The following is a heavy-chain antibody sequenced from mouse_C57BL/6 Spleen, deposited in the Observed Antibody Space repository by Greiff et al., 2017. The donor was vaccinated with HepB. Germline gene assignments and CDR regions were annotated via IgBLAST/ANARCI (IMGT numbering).Heavy chain of an antibody. J-gene: IGHJ4*01. CDR3: ARASYYDYDRMDY. CDR2: INPSNGGT. Sequence: QVQLQQPGTELVKPGASVKLSCKASGYTFTSYWMHWVKQRPGQGLEWIGNINPSNGGTNYNEKFKSKATLTGDKASSTAYMQLSSLTSEDSAVYYCARASYYDYDRMDYWGQGTSVTVSS. V-gene: IGHV1-53*01. D-gene: IGHD2-4*01. CDR1: GYTFTSYW.